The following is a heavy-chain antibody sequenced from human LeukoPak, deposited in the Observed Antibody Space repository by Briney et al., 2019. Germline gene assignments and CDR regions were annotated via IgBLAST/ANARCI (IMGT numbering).Heavy chain of an antibody. CDR1: GFTFTNYA. D-gene: IGHD4/OR15-4a*01. V-gene: IGHV3-23*01. Sequence: PGGSLRLSCAASGFTFTNYAVTWVRQAPGKGLEWVSRISGSDSKTYYADSVKGRFTISRDNSKNTVYLQMNGLRAEDTAIYYCAKDAANYPFFFDSWGQGTPVTVSS. J-gene: IGHJ4*02. CDR2: ISGSDSKT. CDR3: AKDAANYPFFFDS.